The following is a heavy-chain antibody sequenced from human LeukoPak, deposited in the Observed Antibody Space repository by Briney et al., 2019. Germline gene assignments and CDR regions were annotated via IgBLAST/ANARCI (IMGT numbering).Heavy chain of an antibody. CDR3: ARDRGLVRHTNWLDP. CDR2: INTVNSDP. J-gene: IGHJ5*02. D-gene: IGHD3-10*01. CDR1: GYSFTHYG. V-gene: IGHV1-18*01. Sequence: ASVKVSCKTLGYSFTHYGISWVRQTPGQGLEWLGRINTVNSDPEIEQKFQDRVTVTTDKSTATAYMELKNLTSDDTAVYYCARDRGLVRHTNWLDPWGQGTLVTVSS.